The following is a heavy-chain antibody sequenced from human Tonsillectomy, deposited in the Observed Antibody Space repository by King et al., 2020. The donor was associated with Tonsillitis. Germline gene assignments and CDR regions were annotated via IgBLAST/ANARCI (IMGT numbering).Heavy chain of an antibody. CDR1: GDSISSIIYY. CDR3: ARHTAMPYSWFDP. D-gene: IGHD5-18*01. Sequence: QLQESGPGLVKPSETLSLTCTVSGDSISSIIYYWGWIRQPPGKGLEWIGTIHYSGSTYHNPSLKSRVAISVDTSKNQFSLKLSSVTAADTAFYYCARHTAMPYSWFDPWGQGTLVTVSS. V-gene: IGHV4-39*01. CDR2: IHYSGST. J-gene: IGHJ5*02.